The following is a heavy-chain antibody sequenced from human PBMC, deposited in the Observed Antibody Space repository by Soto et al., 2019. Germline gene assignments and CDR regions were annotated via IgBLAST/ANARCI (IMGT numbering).Heavy chain of an antibody. D-gene: IGHD3-3*02. CDR3: ASPKIAFYNWFDP. Sequence: PSETLSLTCAVYDGSLSGYYWSWIRQPPGKRLEWIGSIYYSGSTYYNPSLKSRVTISVDTSKNQFSLKLSSVTAADTAVYYCASPKIAFYNWFDPWGQGTLVTVSS. CDR2: IYYSGST. J-gene: IGHJ5*02. V-gene: IGHV4-34*01. CDR1: DGSLSGYY.